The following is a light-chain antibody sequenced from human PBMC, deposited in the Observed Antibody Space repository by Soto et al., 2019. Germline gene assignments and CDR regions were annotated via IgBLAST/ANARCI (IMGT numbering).Light chain of an antibody. J-gene: IGKJ5*01. V-gene: IGKV3-15*01. CDR3: QQRNSRPSIS. Sequence: EIVMTQSPGTLSVSPVAIATLSSRPSQSVSSNLALYQQKPGQAPRLLIYGASTRATGIPARFSGRGSWTEFTLTISSLQSEDFAVYYCQQRNSRPSISFGQGTRLEIK. CDR2: GAS. CDR1: QSVSSN.